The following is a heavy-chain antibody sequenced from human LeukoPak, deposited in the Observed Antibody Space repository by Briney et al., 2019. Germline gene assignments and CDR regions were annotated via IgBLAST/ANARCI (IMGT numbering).Heavy chain of an antibody. D-gene: IGHD6-13*01. CDR2: ISYDGNYK. J-gene: IGHJ4*02. CDR1: GFTFSNYG. Sequence: HPGGSLRLSCAASGFTFSNYGMHWVRQAPGKGLELVAVISYDGNYKSYADSVKGRFSISRDNSKNTLYLQMNSLRADDTAVYYCAKDRVATAGLSRGPLDYWGQGTLVTVSS. V-gene: IGHV3-30*18. CDR3: AKDRVATAGLSRGPLDY.